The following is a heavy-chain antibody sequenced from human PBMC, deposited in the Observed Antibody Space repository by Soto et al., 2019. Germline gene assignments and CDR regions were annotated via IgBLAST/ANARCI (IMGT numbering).Heavy chain of an antibody. Sequence: GGSLRLSCAASGFTISSYAMSWVRQAPGKGLEWVSAISGSGGSTYYADSVKGRFTISRDNSKNTLYLQMNSLRAEDTAVYYCAKDSDFWSGYYYYYGMDVWGQGTTVTVSS. CDR2: ISGSGGST. V-gene: IGHV3-23*01. CDR3: AKDSDFWSGYYYYYGMDV. CDR1: GFTISSYA. J-gene: IGHJ6*02. D-gene: IGHD3-3*01.